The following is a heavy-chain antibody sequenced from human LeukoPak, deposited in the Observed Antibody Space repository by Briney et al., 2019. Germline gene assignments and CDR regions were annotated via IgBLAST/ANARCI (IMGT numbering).Heavy chain of an antibody. V-gene: IGHV1-69*05. D-gene: IGHD6-13*01. CDR1: GGTFSSYA. Sequence: SVKVSCKASGGTFSSYAISWVRQAPGQGLEWMGGIIPIFGTANYAQKFQGRVTMTRDTSTSTVYMELSSLRSEDTAVYYCARNIAAAGTGDLDCWGQGTLVTVSS. CDR3: ARNIAAAGTGDLDC. CDR2: IIPIFGTA. J-gene: IGHJ4*02.